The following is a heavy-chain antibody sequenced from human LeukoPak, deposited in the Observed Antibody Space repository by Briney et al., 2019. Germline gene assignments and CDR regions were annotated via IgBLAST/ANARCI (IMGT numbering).Heavy chain of an antibody. V-gene: IGHV4-34*01. CDR1: GGSFSGYY. Sequence: PSETLSLTCAVYGGSFSGYYWSWIRQPPGKGLEWIGEINHSGSTNYNPSLKSRVTISVDTSKNQFSLKLSSVTAADTAVYYCARRTYDILTGYPTYNWFDPWGQGTLVTVSS. CDR3: ARRTYDILTGYPTYNWFDP. D-gene: IGHD3-9*01. CDR2: INHSGST. J-gene: IGHJ5*02.